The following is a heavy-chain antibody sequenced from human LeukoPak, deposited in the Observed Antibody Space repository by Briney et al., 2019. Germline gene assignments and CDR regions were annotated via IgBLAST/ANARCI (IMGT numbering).Heavy chain of an antibody. CDR1: GFTVSSNY. Sequence: GGSLRLSCAASGFTVSSNYMSWVRQAPGKGLEWVSVIYSGGSTYYADSVKGRFTISRDNSKNTLYLQMNSLRAEDTAVYYCARDPSDPTVTTTGHWGQGTLVTVSS. V-gene: IGHV3-53*01. CDR3: ARDPSDPTVTTTGH. D-gene: IGHD4-17*01. CDR2: IYSGGST. J-gene: IGHJ4*02.